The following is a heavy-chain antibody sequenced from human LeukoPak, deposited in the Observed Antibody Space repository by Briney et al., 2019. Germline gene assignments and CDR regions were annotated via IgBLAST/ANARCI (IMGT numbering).Heavy chain of an antibody. CDR1: GFTFSSYS. CDR2: ISSSGVRT. D-gene: IGHD2-15*01. V-gene: IGHV3-23*01. CDR3: AKERYCSGGTCSGDFDY. Sequence: GGSLRLSCAASGFTFSSYSMNWVRQAPGKGLEWVSRISSSGVRTDYADSVKGRFTISRDNSKNTMYLQMNSLRAEDTALYYCAKERYCSGGTCSGDFDYWGQGTLVTVSS. J-gene: IGHJ4*02.